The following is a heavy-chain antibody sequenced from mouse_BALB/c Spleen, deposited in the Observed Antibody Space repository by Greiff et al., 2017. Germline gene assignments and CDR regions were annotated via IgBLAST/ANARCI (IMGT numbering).Heavy chain of an antibody. D-gene: IGHD2-4*01. CDR3: ARNLYDYERTYAMDY. CDR2: IWSGGST. Sequence: VQLVESGPGLVQPSQSLSITCTVSGFSLTSYGVHWVRQSPGKGLEWLGVIWSGGSTDYNAAFISRLSISKDNSKSQVFFKMNSLQANDTAIYYCARNLYDYERTYAMDYWGQGTSVTVSS. J-gene: IGHJ4*01. CDR1: GFSLTSYG. V-gene: IGHV2-2*02.